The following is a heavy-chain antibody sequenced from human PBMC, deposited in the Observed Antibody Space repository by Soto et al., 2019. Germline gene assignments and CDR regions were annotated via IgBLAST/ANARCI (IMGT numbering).Heavy chain of an antibody. CDR1: GFTFSSYW. Sequence: GGSLRLSCAASGFTFSSYWMSWVRQAPGKGLEWVANIKPDGSEKYYVDSVKGRFTITRDNAKNSLYRPMNSLRAEHTAVYYAERVDHGGQQLGADAFDIWGQGTMVTVSS. CDR3: ERVDHGGQQLGADAFDI. D-gene: IGHD6-13*01. J-gene: IGHJ3*02. CDR2: IKPDGSEK. V-gene: IGHV3-7*01.